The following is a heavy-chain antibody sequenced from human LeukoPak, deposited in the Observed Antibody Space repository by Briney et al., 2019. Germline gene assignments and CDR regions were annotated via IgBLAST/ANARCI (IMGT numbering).Heavy chain of an antibody. J-gene: IGHJ4*02. CDR1: HYSFSSNYY. D-gene: IGHD3-22*01. V-gene: IGHV4-38-2*02. CDR2: IYHSGST. CDR3: ARSSGYMSY. Sequence: SETLSLTCTVSHYSFSSNYYWGWIRQPPGKGLEWIGSIYHSGSTYYNPSLKSRVTISVDTSKNQFSLKLTSVTAADTAVYYCARSSGYMSYWGQGTLVTVSS.